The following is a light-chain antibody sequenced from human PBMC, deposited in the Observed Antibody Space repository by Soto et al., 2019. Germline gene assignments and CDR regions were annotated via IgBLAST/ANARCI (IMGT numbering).Light chain of an antibody. CDR2: DVI. Sequence: QSALTQPRSVSGSPGQSVTISCTATSSDVGAYNYVSWYQQHPGKAPKLMIYDVIKRPSGVPDRFSGSKSGNTASLTISGLQAEDEADYYCCSYAGSYSWVFGGGTKLTVL. J-gene: IGLJ3*02. CDR3: CSYAGSYSWV. V-gene: IGLV2-11*01. CDR1: SSDVGAYNY.